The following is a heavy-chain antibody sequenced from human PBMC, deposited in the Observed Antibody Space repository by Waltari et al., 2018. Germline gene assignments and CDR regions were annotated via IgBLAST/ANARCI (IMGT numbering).Heavy chain of an antibody. CDR2: IKQDGSEK. CDR3: ARDTPYLIFDY. CDR1: GFTFSSYW. D-gene: IGHD1-26*01. V-gene: IGHV3-7*01. Sequence: EVQLVESGGGLVQPGGSLRLSCAASGFTFSSYWMSWVRQAPGKGLEGVANIKQDGSEKYYVDSVKGRFTISRDNAKNSLYLQMNSLRAEDTAVYYCARDTPYLIFDYWGQGTLVTVSS. J-gene: IGHJ4*02.